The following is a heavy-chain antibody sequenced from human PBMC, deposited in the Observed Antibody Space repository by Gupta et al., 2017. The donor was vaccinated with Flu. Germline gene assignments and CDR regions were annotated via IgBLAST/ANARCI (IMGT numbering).Heavy chain of an antibody. CDR3: ARGSRIGGLPFDY. J-gene: IGHJ4*02. Sequence: QVPLQESGPGLVKPSQTLSLTCTVSGGSISSGGYYWSWIRQHPGKGLEWIGYIYYSGSTYYNPSLKSRVTISVDTSKNQFSLKLSSVTAADTAGYYCARGSRIGGLPFDYWGQGTLVTGSS. V-gene: IGHV4-31*03. D-gene: IGHD4-11*01. CDR2: IYYSGST. CDR1: GGSISSGGYY.